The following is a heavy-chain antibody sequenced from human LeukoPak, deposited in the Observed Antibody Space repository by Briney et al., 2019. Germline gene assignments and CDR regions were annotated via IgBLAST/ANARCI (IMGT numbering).Heavy chain of an antibody. CDR2: ISGSGGST. Sequence: GGSLRLSCAASGFTFSSYAMSWVRRAPGKGLEWVSAISGSGGSTYYADSVKGRFTISRDNSKNTLYLQMNSLRAEDTAVYYCARGDTYYDSSGYYYGDYWGQGTLVTVSS. CDR1: GFTFSSYA. V-gene: IGHV3-23*01. J-gene: IGHJ4*02. CDR3: ARGDTYYDSSGYYYGDY. D-gene: IGHD3-22*01.